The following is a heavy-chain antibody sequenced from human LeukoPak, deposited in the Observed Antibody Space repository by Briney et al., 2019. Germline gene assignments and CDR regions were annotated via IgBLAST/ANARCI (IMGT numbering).Heavy chain of an antibody. V-gene: IGHV1-2*02. CDR2: INPNSGGT. D-gene: IGHD3-22*01. J-gene: IGHJ5*02. CDR3: ARVLRAHYYDSRELYNWFDP. Sequence: GASVKVSCKASGYTFTGYYMHWVRQAPGQGLEWMGWINPNSGGTNYAQKFQGRVTMTRDTSISTAYMELSRLRSDDTAVYYCARVLRAHYYDSRELYNWFDPWGQGTLVTVSS. CDR1: GYTFTGYY.